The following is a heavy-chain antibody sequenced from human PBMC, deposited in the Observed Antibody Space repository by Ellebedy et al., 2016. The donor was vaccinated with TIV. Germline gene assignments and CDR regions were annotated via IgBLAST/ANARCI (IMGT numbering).Heavy chain of an antibody. V-gene: IGHV1-69*04. J-gene: IGHJ6*02. CDR3: ARGMTAMLWDYYYYGMDV. CDR2: IIPILGIA. CDR1: GGTFSSYA. D-gene: IGHD5-18*01. Sequence: ASVKVSCKASGGTFSSYAISWVRQAPGQGLEWMGRIIPILGIANYAQKFQGRVTITADKSTSTAYMELSSLRSEDTAVYYCARGMTAMLWDYYYYGMDVWGQGTTVTVSS.